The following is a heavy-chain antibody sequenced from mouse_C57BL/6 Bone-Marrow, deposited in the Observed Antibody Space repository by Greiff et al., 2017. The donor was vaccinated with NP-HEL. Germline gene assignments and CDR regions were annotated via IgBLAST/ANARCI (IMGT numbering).Heavy chain of an antibody. CDR1: GYTFTSYG. Sequence: VQLQQSGAELARPGASVKLSCKASGYTFTSYGISWVKQRTGQGLEWIGEIYPRSGNTYYNEKFKGKATLTADKSSSTSYMELRSLTSEDSAVYFFARGGDYYYFDYWGQGTTLTVSS. V-gene: IGHV1-81*01. CDR3: ARGGDYYYFDY. CDR2: IYPRSGNT. J-gene: IGHJ2*01. D-gene: IGHD2-4*01.